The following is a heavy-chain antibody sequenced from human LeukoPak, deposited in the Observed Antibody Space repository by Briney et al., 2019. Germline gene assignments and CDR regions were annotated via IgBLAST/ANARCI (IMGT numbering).Heavy chain of an antibody. CDR2: IGISSGNT. V-gene: IGHV3-21*05. Sequence: GGSLLLSCAASGFTFSAYSMNRVRPAPGKGREWISYIGISSGNTNYAASVKGRFTISGDKAKNSLYLQMNSLRVEDTAVYYCARDYKYAFDNWGQGTLVTVSS. J-gene: IGHJ4*02. CDR3: ARDYKYAFDN. CDR1: GFTFSAYS. D-gene: IGHD5-24*01.